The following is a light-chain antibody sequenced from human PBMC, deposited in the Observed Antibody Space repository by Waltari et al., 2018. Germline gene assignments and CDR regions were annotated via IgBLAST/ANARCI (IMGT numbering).Light chain of an antibody. CDR3: HQYNDGPPFN. CDR1: QSVSSN. V-gene: IGKV3-15*01. CDR2: GAS. J-gene: IGKJ2*01. Sequence: EIVMTQSPATLSVSPGERATLSCRASQSVSSNLACYQQKPGQAPRLLIYGASTRATGLPARFSGSGSGTEFTLTISSLQSEDFAVYYCHQYNDGPPFNFGQGTKLEIK.